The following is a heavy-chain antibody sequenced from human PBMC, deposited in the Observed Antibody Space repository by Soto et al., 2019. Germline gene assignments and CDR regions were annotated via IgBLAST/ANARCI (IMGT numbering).Heavy chain of an antibody. Sequence: SETLSLTCTVSGGSISSSNYYWGWIRQPPGKGLEWIGSIYYSGSTYYNPSLKSRVTISVDTSKNQFSLKLSSVTAADTAVYYCARPGNYGSGSYLYYLDYWGQGTLVTVSS. CDR3: ARPGNYGSGSYLYYLDY. J-gene: IGHJ4*02. CDR1: GGSISSSNYY. D-gene: IGHD3-10*01. V-gene: IGHV4-39*01. CDR2: IYYSGST.